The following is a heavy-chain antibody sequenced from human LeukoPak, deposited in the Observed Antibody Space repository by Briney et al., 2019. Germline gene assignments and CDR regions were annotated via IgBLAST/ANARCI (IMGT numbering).Heavy chain of an antibody. CDR3: AILAHCSGDSCLGNWFDP. V-gene: IGHV4-39*01. CDR1: GVSISSSSYY. D-gene: IGHD2-15*01. Sequence: SETLSLTCTVSGVSISSSSYYWAWIRQPPGKGLEWIGSIYYSGTTYYNPSLKSRVTISMDTSKNQFSLKLNSVTAADTAMYYCAILAHCSGDSCLGNWFDPWGQGTLVTVSS. CDR2: IYYSGTT. J-gene: IGHJ5*02.